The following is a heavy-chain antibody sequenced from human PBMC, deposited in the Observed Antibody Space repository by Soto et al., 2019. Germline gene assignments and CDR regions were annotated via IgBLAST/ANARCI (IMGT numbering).Heavy chain of an antibody. CDR3: AALKSIAARQIDY. Sequence: AGGSLRLSCAASGFTFSSYWMSWVRQAPGKGLEWVANIKQDGSEKYYVDSVKGRFTISRDNAKNSLYLQMNSLRAEDTAVYYCAALKSIAARQIDYWGQGTLVTVSS. D-gene: IGHD6-6*01. CDR1: GFTFSSYW. J-gene: IGHJ4*02. V-gene: IGHV3-7*01. CDR2: IKQDGSEK.